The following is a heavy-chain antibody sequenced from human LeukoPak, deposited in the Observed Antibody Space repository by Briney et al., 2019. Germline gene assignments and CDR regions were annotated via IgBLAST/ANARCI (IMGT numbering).Heavy chain of an antibody. D-gene: IGHD3-10*01. CDR3: ARDSGRSATYFNY. Sequence: GGSLRLSCAASGFTFSHFAMHWVRQAPGKGLEWVAGISYDAGKTYYADSVRGRFTISRDTSKNTLYLQMNGLRAEDTAVYYCARDSGRSATYFNYWGQGTLVTVSS. J-gene: IGHJ4*02. V-gene: IGHV3-30*04. CDR2: ISYDAGKT. CDR1: GFTFSHFA.